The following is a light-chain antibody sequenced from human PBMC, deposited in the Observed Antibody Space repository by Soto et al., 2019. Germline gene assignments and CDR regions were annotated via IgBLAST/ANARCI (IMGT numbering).Light chain of an antibody. V-gene: IGKV1D-16*01. Sequence: DIQMTQSPSSLSASVGDRVTITCRASQGIGSFLAWYQHKPGQAPKSLIKTASFVQSGVPSRFGGSGSETEFPLTISSLQPEDFATYYCQQYSSYPRTFGQGTRLEIK. CDR2: TAS. CDR3: QQYSSYPRT. CDR1: QGIGSF. J-gene: IGKJ5*01.